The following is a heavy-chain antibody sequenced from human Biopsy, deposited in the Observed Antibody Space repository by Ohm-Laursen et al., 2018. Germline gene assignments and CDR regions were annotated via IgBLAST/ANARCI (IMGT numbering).Heavy chain of an antibody. V-gene: IGHV3-9*01. CDR1: GFTFDDHV. D-gene: IGHD1-14*01. CDR3: ARGRSHLLPDHDWFDP. J-gene: IGHJ5*02. Sequence: SRRLSCAASGFTFDDHVMHWVRQAPGKGLEWVSGISWDGGSEGYADSVKGRFTSSRDNAKNSVYLQMNGLRVEDTAVYYCARGRSHLLPDHDWFDPWGQGTLVTVSS. CDR2: ISWDGGSE.